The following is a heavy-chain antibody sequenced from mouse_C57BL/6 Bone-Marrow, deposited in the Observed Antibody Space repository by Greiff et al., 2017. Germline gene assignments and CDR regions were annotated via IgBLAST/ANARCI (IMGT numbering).Heavy chain of an antibody. CDR2: INPYDGDT. CDR3: AGFAEAY. Sequence: EVQLQESGPELVQPGDSVKISCKASGYSFTGYCMNWVVQSPGKSLEWIGRINPYDGDTFYNGKFKGKATLTVDKSSSTAHMELRSLTSEDSAVYYCAGFAEAYWGQGTLVTVSA. V-gene: IGHV1-20*01. J-gene: IGHJ3*01. CDR1: GYSFTGYC.